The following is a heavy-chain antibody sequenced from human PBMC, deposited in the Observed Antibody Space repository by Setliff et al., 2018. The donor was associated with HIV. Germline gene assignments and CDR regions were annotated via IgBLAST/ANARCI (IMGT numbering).Heavy chain of an antibody. Sequence: SETLSLTCAVYGGSFSGYYWTWIRQPPGKGLEWIGEINHSGSTSYNPSLMSRVTISVDTSKDQFSLKLRSVTAADTAVYYCARGASKELGYWGPGTLVTVSS. V-gene: IGHV4-34*01. J-gene: IGHJ4*02. CDR2: INHSGST. CDR3: ARGASKELGY. D-gene: IGHD1-1*01. CDR1: GGSFSGYY.